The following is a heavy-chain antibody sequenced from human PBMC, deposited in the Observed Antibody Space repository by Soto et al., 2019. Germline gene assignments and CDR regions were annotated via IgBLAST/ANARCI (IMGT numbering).Heavy chain of an antibody. J-gene: IGHJ5*02. CDR1: GYTFTSYD. Sequence: QVQLVQSGAEVKKPGASVKVSCKASGYTFTSYDIEWVRQATGQGLEWMGWMNPNSGHTGYAQKFQGRVTMTRNTSISTAYMELSSLTSEDTAVYYCVRMRFGESNRPTNWFDPWGQGTLVTVSS. CDR2: MNPNSGHT. CDR3: VRMRFGESNRPTNWFDP. V-gene: IGHV1-8*01. D-gene: IGHD3-10*01.